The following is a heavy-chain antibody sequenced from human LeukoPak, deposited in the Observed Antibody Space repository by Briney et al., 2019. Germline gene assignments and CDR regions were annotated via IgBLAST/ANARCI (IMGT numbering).Heavy chain of an antibody. V-gene: IGHV3-23*01. J-gene: IGHJ4*02. Sequence: GGSLRLSCAASGFTFSSYAMSWVRQAPGKGLEWVSAISGSGGSTYHADSVKGRFTISRDNSKNTLYLQMNSLRAEDTAVYYCAKDTGVAGPRGIDYWGQGTLVTVSS. D-gene: IGHD6-19*01. CDR1: GFTFSSYA. CDR3: AKDTGVAGPRGIDY. CDR2: ISGSGGST.